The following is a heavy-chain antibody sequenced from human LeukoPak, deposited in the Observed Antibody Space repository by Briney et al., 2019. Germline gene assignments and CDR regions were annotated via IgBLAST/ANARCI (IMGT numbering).Heavy chain of an antibody. Sequence: ASVKVSCKASGYTFTSYGISWVRQAPGQRLEWMGWISAYSGNTNYAQKVQGRVTMTTDTSTSAAYMELRSLRSDDTAVYYCARGSGSLRAFDIWGQGTTVTVSS. CDR2: ISAYSGNT. D-gene: IGHD3-10*01. CDR1: GYTFTSYG. CDR3: ARGSGSLRAFDI. V-gene: IGHV1-18*01. J-gene: IGHJ3*02.